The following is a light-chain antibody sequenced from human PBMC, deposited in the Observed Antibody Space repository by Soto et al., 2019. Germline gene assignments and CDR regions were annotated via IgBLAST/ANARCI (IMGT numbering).Light chain of an antibody. CDR3: QQRSNWPST. Sequence: EIVLTQSPATLSLSPGERAALSCRASQSVSSYLAWYQQKPGQAPRLLIYDASKKAPGIPGRFSGSGSGTDFTLTISSLEAEDFAVYFCQQRSNWPSTCGGGTKVEI. J-gene: IGKJ4*01. CDR2: DAS. V-gene: IGKV3-11*01. CDR1: QSVSSY.